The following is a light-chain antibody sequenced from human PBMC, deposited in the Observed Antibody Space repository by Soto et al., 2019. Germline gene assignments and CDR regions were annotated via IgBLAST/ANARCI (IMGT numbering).Light chain of an antibody. CDR2: GAS. V-gene: IGKV3-20*01. Sequence: EIVLTQSPGTLSLSPGERATLSCRASRSVSSYPLAWYQQKPGQAPRVLIYGASSRATGIPDRFSGSGSGIAFTLTSRRPEAEDFEEYHRYEYSISTFGGGTKVEIK. CDR3: YEYSIST. CDR1: RSVSSYP. J-gene: IGKJ4*01.